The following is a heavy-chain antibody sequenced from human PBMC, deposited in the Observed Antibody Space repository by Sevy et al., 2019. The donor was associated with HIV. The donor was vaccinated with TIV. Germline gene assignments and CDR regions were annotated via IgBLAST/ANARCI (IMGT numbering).Heavy chain of an antibody. Sequence: SETLSLTCCVSGGSISSYFWTWVWQSPGKGLEWIGNIYFTGNSDYSPSLKSRVTLSLDTSKSQFSLTLKSVTAADTAIYFCARDSTTRPRVLDYWGQGTLVTVSS. D-gene: IGHD1-1*01. CDR1: GGSISSYF. CDR3: ARDSTTRPRVLDY. V-gene: IGHV4-59*01. CDR2: IYFTGNS. J-gene: IGHJ4*02.